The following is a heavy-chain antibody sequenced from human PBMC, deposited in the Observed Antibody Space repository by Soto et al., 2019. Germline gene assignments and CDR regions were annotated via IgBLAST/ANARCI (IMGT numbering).Heavy chain of an antibody. D-gene: IGHD4-17*01. CDR3: ARDRLKCMTTVTQFDY. CDR1: GFTFSSYG. V-gene: IGHV3-33*01. Sequence: QVQLVESGGGVVQPGRSLRLSCAASGFTFSSYGMHWVRQAPGKGLEWVAVIWYDGSNKYYADSVKGRFTISRDNSKNTLYLQMNSLRAEDTAVYYCARDRLKCMTTVTQFDYWGQGTLVTVSS. J-gene: IGHJ4*02. CDR2: IWYDGSNK.